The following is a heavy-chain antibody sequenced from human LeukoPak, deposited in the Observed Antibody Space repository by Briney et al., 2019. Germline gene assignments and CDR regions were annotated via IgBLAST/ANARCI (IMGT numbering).Heavy chain of an antibody. CDR2: INPSGGST. Sequence: ASVKVSCKASGYTFTSYYMHWVRQAPGQGLEWMGIINPSGGSTSYAQKFQGRVTMTRDTSTSTVYIELSSLRSEDTAVYYCARARWDIVVVPAAISFDYWGQGTLVTVSS. CDR1: GYTFTSYY. J-gene: IGHJ4*02. CDR3: ARARWDIVVVPAAISFDY. D-gene: IGHD2-2*02. V-gene: IGHV1-46*03.